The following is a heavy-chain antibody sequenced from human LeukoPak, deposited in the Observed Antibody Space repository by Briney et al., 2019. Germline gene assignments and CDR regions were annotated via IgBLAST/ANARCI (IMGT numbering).Heavy chain of an antibody. V-gene: IGHV4-59*08. CDR1: GGSIGTYY. D-gene: IGHD2-2*01. J-gene: IGHJ3*02. CDR3: ARPSIPSAAASALDI. Sequence: TSETLSLTCSVSGGSIGTYYWTWIRQPPGKGLEWIGYIYYTGSTNYNPSLKSRATMSVDTSKSQVSLKMTSVTVADTAVYYCARPSIPSAAASALDIWGQGTMVTVSS. CDR2: IYYTGST.